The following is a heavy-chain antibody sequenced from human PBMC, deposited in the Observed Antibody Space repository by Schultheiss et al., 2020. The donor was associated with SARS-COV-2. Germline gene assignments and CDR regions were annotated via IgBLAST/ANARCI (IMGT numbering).Heavy chain of an antibody. CDR1: GFTFSSYS. Sequence: GGSLRLSCAASGFTFSSYSMNWVRQAPGKGLEWVSLIYSGGSTYYADSVKGRFTISRDNSKNTLYLQMSSLRAEDTAMYYCARDDGYCSGGSCSYYFDYWGQGTLVTVSS. CDR2: IYSGGST. V-gene: IGHV3-53*05. CDR3: ARDDGYCSGGSCSYYFDY. J-gene: IGHJ4*02. D-gene: IGHD2-15*01.